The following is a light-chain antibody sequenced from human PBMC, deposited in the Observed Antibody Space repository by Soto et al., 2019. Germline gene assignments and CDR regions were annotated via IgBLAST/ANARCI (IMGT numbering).Light chain of an antibody. J-gene: IGKJ2*01. V-gene: IGKV3-20*01. CDR1: QSVSSSY. CDR2: GAS. Sequence: EIVLTQSPGTLSLSPGERATLSCRASQSVSSSYLAWYQQKPGQAPRLLIYGASSRATGIPDRFSGSGSGRDFTLTISSLEPEDFAVYYCQQYGSSPQTFGQGTKLEIK. CDR3: QQYGSSPQT.